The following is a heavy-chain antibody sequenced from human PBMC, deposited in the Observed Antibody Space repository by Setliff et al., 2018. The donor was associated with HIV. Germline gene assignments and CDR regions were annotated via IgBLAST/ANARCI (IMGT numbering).Heavy chain of an antibody. CDR2: INPNNGGT. CDR1: TFLVTGYN. V-gene: IGHV1-2*06. J-gene: IGHJ3*01. Sequence: ASVKVSCKALTFLVTGYNIHWVRLAPGHGPEWLGRINPNNGGTDYAQKFQGRVTMSLDTSTNAIYLELKGLTSDDTAVYYCAKPRIFDSFDVWGPGTVVTVSS. CDR3: AKPRIFDSFDV. D-gene: IGHD2-15*01.